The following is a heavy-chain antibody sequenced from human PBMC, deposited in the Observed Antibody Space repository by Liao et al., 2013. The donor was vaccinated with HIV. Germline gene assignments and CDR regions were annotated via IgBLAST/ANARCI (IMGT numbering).Heavy chain of an antibody. CDR3: ARDAYFDWDNWFDP. CDR2: INHSGST. J-gene: IGHJ5*02. V-gene: IGHV4-34*01. CDR1: GGSFSAYY. D-gene: IGHD3-9*01. Sequence: QVQLQQWGAGLLKPSETLSLACAVYGGSFSAYYWSWIRQSPGKGLEWIGEINHSGSTKYNPSLKSRVTISVDTSKNQFSLKLSSVTAADTAVYYCARDAYFDWDNWFDPWGQGTLVTVSS.